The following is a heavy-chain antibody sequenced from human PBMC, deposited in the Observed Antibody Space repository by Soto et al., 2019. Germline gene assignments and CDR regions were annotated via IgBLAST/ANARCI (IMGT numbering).Heavy chain of an antibody. D-gene: IGHD6-13*01. CDR2: ISNDGSDK. J-gene: IGHJ3*01. CDR1: GFTFNKYG. CDR3: AKDQGIAASHGID. V-gene: IGHV3-30*18. Sequence: PGGSLRLSCAASGFTFNKYGMHWVRQAPGKGLEWVAVISNDGSDKYYADSVKGRLTISRDNSKNTVYLQMNSLRAEDTAVYYCAKDQGIAASHGIDWGQGTMVTVSS.